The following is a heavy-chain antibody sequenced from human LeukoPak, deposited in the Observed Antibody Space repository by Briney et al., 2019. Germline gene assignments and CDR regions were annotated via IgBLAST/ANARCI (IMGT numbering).Heavy chain of an antibody. V-gene: IGHV5-51*01. Sequence: GESLKISCKGSGYSFTSYWTCGVRQMPGKGLEWMGIIYPGDSDTRYSPYFQGQVTLSADQSLSTAYLQWRSLKASDTAMSSCARLADSSGYEHDYWGQGTLVTVSS. J-gene: IGHJ4*02. CDR2: IYPGDSDT. CDR1: GYSFTSYW. CDR3: ARLADSSGYEHDY. D-gene: IGHD3-22*01.